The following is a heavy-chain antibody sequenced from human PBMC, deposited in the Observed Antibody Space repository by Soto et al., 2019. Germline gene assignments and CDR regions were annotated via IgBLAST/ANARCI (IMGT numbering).Heavy chain of an antibody. Sequence: QVQLVQSGAEVKKPGASVKVSCEASGHTFTRYYMHWVRQAPGQGLEWMGWINLKSGGTGFGQKFQGRVTMTRDASINTAYLELSSLRSDDTAVYFCARHYCDSLDCGLDYWGQGTRVNVSS. CDR3: ARHYCDSLDCGLDY. J-gene: IGHJ4*02. V-gene: IGHV1-2*02. CDR1: GHTFTRYY. D-gene: IGHD2-21*01. CDR2: INLKSGGT.